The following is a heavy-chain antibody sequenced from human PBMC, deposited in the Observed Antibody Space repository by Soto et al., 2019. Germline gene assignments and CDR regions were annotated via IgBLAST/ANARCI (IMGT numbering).Heavy chain of an antibody. CDR1: GGTFSSYR. CDR2: IVPIYRTA. CDR3: ARDSGAKLSSS. D-gene: IGHD6-13*01. J-gene: IGHJ4*02. Sequence: VKVSCKASGGTFSSYRINWVRQAPGQGLEWVGGIVPIYRTADYAQKFQGRVTITADESARTAYMELRSLKSQDTAVYYCARDSGAKLSSSWGQGTLVTVSS. V-gene: IGHV1-69*13.